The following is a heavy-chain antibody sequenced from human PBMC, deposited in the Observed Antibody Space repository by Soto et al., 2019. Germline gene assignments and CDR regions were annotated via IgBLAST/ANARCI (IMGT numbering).Heavy chain of an antibody. CDR2: IIPMIDTP. V-gene: IGHV1-69*18. CDR3: AGGPGRGFDY. J-gene: IGHJ4*02. CDR1: GGNFNMYT. Sequence: QVHLVQSGPEVKKPGSSVHVSCKASGGNFNMYTFSWVRQAPGQGLEWMGMIIPMIDTPNYARKFQGRLTITADEATRTAFMQLTSLRFDDTAVYDCAGGPGRGFDYWGRGAQVTV.